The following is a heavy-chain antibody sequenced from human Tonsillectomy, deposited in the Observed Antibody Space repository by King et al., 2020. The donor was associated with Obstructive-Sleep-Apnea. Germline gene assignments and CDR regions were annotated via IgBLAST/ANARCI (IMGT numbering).Heavy chain of an antibody. J-gene: IGHJ4*02. D-gene: IGHD4-17*01. CDR2: IYYSGST. CDR1: GGSISSYY. Sequence: QLQESGPGLVKPSETLSLTCSVSGGSISSYYWSWIRQPPGKGLEWIGYIYYSGSTNYNPSLKSRVTISVDTSKNQFSLKLSSVTAADTAVYYCARGPPTTSVTTSYCDYWGQGTLVTVSS. V-gene: IGHV4-59*01. CDR3: ARGPPTTSVTTSYCDY.